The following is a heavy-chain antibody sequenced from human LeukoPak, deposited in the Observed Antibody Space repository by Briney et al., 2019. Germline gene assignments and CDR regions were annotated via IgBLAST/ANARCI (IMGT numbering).Heavy chain of an antibody. CDR2: INQDGSGK. Sequence: GRSLRLSCAASGFTFSYYWMSWVRQAPGKGLEWVANINQDGSGKYYVGSVRGRFTVSRDNAKNSLYLQMNSLRAEDTAVYYCARDLRGDSEYWGQGTLVTVSS. V-gene: IGHV3-7*05. CDR3: ARDLRGDSEY. CDR1: GFTFSYYW. D-gene: IGHD2-21*02. J-gene: IGHJ4*02.